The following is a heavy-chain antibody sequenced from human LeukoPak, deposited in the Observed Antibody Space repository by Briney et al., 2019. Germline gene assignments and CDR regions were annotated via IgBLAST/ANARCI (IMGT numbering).Heavy chain of an antibody. CDR2: ISSSSTI. D-gene: IGHD1-1*01. CDR1: GFTISSYS. CDR3: ARDGISWNDAPQFDY. V-gene: IGHV3-48*01. J-gene: IGHJ4*02. Sequence: PGGSLRLSCAASGFTISSYSMYCVRQAPGKGLEWVSYISSSSTIHYADSVEGRFTISRDNAKNSLYLQMNSLRAEDTAVYYCARDGISWNDAPQFDYWGQGTLVTVSS.